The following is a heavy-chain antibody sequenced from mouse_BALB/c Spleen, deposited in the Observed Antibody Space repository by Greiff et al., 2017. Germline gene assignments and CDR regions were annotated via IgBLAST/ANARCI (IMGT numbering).Heavy chain of an antibody. D-gene: IGHD2-3*01. V-gene: IGHV1S22*01. CDR1: GYTFTCYW. J-gene: IGHJ4*01. Sequence: LQQPGSELVRPGASVKLSCKASGYTFTCYWMHWVKQRPGQGLEWIGNIYPGSGSTNYDEKFKSKATLTVDTSSSTAYMQLSSLTSEDSAVYYGTRSKGYDGYYYYAMDYWGQGTSVTVSS. CDR3: TRSKGYDGYYYYAMDY. CDR2: IYPGSGST.